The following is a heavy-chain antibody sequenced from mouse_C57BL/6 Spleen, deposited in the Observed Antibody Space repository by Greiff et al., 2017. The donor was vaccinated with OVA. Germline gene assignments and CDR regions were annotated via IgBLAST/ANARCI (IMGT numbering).Heavy chain of an antibody. CDR2: ISDGGSYT. CDR3: ARDREAYYFDY. D-gene: IGHD3-3*01. V-gene: IGHV5-4*01. Sequence: DVQLVESGGGLVKPGGSLKLSCAASGFTFSSYAMSWVRQTPEKRLEWVATISDGGSYTYYPDNVKGRFTISRDNAKNNLYLQMSHLKSEDTAMYYCARDREAYYFDYWGQGTTLTVSS. CDR1: GFTFSSYA. J-gene: IGHJ2*01.